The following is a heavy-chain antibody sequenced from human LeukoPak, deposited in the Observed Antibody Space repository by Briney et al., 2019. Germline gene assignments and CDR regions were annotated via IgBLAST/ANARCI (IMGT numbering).Heavy chain of an antibody. CDR1: GFTFSSYA. V-gene: IGHV3-23*01. CDR2: ISGSGGST. Sequence: GGSLRLSCAASGFTFSSYAMSWVRQAPGKGLEWVSAISGSGGSTYYADSVKGRFTISRDNSKNTLYLQMNSLRAEDTAVYYCAGQQWLEGYNWFDPWGQGTLVTVSS. D-gene: IGHD6-19*01. CDR3: AGQQWLEGYNWFDP. J-gene: IGHJ5*02.